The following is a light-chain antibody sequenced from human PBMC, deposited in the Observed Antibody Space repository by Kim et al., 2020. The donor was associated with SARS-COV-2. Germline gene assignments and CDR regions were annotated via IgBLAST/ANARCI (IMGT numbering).Light chain of an antibody. CDR1: QGIRND. Sequence: AIQMTQSPSSLSASVGDRVTITCRASQGIRNDLGWYQQTPGKAPKLLIYAASNLQSGVSPRFSGSGSGTDFTLTNSSLQPEDFATYYCLQDYTYPRTFGQGTKVDIK. CDR2: AAS. J-gene: IGKJ1*01. V-gene: IGKV1-6*01. CDR3: LQDYTYPRT.